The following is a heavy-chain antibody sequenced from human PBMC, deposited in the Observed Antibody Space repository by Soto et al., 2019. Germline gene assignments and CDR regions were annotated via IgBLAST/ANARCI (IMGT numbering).Heavy chain of an antibody. J-gene: IGHJ6*03. CDR1: GYTFTSYD. Sequence: ASVKVSCKASGYTFTSYDIHWVRQATGQRLEWMGWINAGNGNTKYSQKFQGRVTITRDTSASTAYMELSSLRSEDTAVYYCARDGGWYYYMDVWGKGTTVTVSS. D-gene: IGHD3-16*01. CDR3: ARDGGWYYYMDV. CDR2: INAGNGNT. V-gene: IGHV1-3*01.